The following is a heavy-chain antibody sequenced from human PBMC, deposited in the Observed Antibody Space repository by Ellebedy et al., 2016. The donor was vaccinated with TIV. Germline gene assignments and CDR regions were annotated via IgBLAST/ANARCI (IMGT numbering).Heavy chain of an antibody. V-gene: IGHV3-48*01. D-gene: IGHD3-16*01. J-gene: IGHJ5*02. CDR2: ISTSGTTI. CDR1: GFTFSSYS. CDR3: VYYHS. Sequence: GESLKISXAASGFTFSSYSMNWVRQSPGKGLKWISYISTSGTTIYYADSVKGRFTVSRDDAKNSLYLQMNSLRVEDTAVYYCVYYHSWGQGTLVTVSS.